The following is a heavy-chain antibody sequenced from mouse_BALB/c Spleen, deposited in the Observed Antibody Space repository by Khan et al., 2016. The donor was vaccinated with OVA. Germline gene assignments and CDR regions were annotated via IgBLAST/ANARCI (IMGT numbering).Heavy chain of an antibody. CDR3: TRERIDY. V-gene: IGHV1-7*01. CDR2: INPTSGYT. CDR1: GYTFTSFW. J-gene: IGHJ2*01. Sequence: VQLQQSGAELAKPGASVKMSCKASGYTFTSFWMHWVKQRPGQGLEWIGYINPTSGYTDYNEKFKDRATLSADKSSSTAYMQLSSLTSEDSAVYFCTRERIDYWGQDTTLTVSA.